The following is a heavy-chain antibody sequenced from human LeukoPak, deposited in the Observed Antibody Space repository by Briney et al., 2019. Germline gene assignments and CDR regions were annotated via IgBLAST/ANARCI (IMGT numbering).Heavy chain of an antibody. D-gene: IGHD3-9*01. CDR1: GFTVSSNY. Sequence: GGSLRLSCAASGFTVSSNYMSWVRQAPGKGLEWVSVIYSGGSTYYADSVKGRFTISRDNSKNTLYLQMNSLRAEDTAVYYCASSQTGLRYFDWLSLDYWGQGTLVTVSS. J-gene: IGHJ4*02. CDR2: IYSGGST. CDR3: ASSQTGLRYFDWLSLDY. V-gene: IGHV3-66*01.